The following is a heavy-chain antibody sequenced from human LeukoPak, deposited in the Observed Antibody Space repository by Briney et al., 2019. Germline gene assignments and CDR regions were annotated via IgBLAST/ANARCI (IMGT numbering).Heavy chain of an antibody. CDR3: ARDYYGLGSYYV. V-gene: IGHV4-61*02. J-gene: IGHJ4*02. CDR1: GGSISSGSYY. Sequence: SQTLSLTCTVSGGSISSGSYYWSWIRQPAGKGLEWIGRIYTSGSTNYNPSLKSRVTISVDTSKNQFSLKLSSVTAADTAVYYCARDYYGLGSYYVWGQGTLVTVSS. D-gene: IGHD3-10*01. CDR2: IYTSGST.